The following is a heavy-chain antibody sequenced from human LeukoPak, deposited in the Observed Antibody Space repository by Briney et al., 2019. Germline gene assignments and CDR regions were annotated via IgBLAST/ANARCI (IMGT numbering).Heavy chain of an antibody. V-gene: IGHV3-21*01. CDR2: ISSSSSYI. D-gene: IGHD3-3*01. J-gene: IGHJ4*02. CDR3: ARDPSSLFWGGPKWGYFDY. CDR1: GFTFSSYS. Sequence: KTGGSLRLSCAASGFTFSSYSMNWVRQAPGKGLEWVSSISSSSSYIYYADSVKGRFTISRDNAKNSLYLQMNSLRAEDTAVYYCARDPSSLFWGGPKWGYFDYWGQGTLVTVSS.